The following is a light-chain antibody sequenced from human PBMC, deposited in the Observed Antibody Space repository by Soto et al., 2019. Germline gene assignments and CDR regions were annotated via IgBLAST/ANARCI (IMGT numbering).Light chain of an antibody. V-gene: IGKV3-15*01. CDR2: GAS. Sequence: EIVMTQSPATLSVSPGERATLSCRAGQSISNNLAWYQQKPGQAPRLLIYGASTRATGIPARFTGSGSGTEFTLTISSLQSEDFAVYYCQQYGNWPRTFGQGTKVEIK. J-gene: IGKJ1*01. CDR1: QSISNN. CDR3: QQYGNWPRT.